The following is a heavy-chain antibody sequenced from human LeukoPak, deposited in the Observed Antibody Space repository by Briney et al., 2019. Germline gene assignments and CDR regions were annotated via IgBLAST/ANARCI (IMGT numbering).Heavy chain of an antibody. Sequence: GGSLRLSCAASGFTFSSYAMHWVRQAPGKGLEWVAVISYDGSNKYYADSLKGRFTISRDNSKNTLYLQMNSLRAEDTAVYYCARDRGYDYVSLDYYFDYWGQGTLVTVSS. V-gene: IGHV3-30-3*01. D-gene: IGHD3-16*01. CDR3: ARDRGYDYVSLDYYFDY. CDR2: ISYDGSNK. CDR1: GFTFSSYA. J-gene: IGHJ4*02.